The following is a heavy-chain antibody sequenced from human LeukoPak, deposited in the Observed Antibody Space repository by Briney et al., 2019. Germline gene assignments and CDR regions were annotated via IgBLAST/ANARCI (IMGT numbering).Heavy chain of an antibody. V-gene: IGHV3-48*03. Sequence: PGGSPRLSCAASGFTFSSYEMTWVRQAPGKGLEWVSYISSSGSTIYYADSVKGRFTISRDNAKNSLYLQMNSLRADDTAVYYCARDRYCSGGSCYSDAFDIWGQGTMVTVSS. CDR2: ISSSGSTI. J-gene: IGHJ3*02. CDR1: GFTFSSYE. D-gene: IGHD2-15*01. CDR3: ARDRYCSGGSCYSDAFDI.